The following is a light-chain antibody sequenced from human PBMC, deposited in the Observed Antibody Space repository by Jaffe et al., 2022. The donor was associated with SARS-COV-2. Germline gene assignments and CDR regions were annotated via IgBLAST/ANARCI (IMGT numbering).Light chain of an antibody. CDR2: RAS. Sequence: DIQMAQSPSTLSASVGDRVTITCRASQTISDWVAWYQQKPGKAPKLLIYRASTLGSGIPSRFSGSGSGTEFTLTISSLQPDDFATYYCQQYNSYSTFGQGTKLEIK. J-gene: IGKJ2*01. CDR3: QQYNSYST. CDR1: QTISDW. V-gene: IGKV1-5*03.